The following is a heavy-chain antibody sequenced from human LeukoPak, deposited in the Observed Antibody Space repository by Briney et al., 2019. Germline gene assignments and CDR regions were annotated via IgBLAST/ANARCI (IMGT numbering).Heavy chain of an antibody. CDR1: GGSISSYY. Sequence: SETLSLTCIVSGGSISSYYWSWIRQPPGKGLEWIGEINHSGSTNYNPSLKSRVTISVDTSKNQFSLKLSSVTAADTAVYYCARLWFGETHPVDYWGQGTLVTVSS. CDR2: INHSGST. V-gene: IGHV4-34*01. J-gene: IGHJ4*02. D-gene: IGHD3-10*01. CDR3: ARLWFGETHPVDY.